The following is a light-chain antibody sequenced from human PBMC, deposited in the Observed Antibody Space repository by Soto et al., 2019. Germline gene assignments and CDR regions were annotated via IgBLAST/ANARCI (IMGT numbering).Light chain of an antibody. V-gene: IGKV1-5*03. CDR3: QQYTKYTWT. Sequence: IRVTQSAATLSASVGDRATITCRASQRVXYWFGWVQQKPGKAPRLLXDEASRLESGGPSRISGSGSATEFTLTISSLQPDDFANYYLQQYTKYTWTFGQGTKVDIK. CDR1: QRVXYW. CDR2: EAS. J-gene: IGKJ1*01.